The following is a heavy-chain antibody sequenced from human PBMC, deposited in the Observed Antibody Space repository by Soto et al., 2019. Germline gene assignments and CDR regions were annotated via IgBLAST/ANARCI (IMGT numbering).Heavy chain of an antibody. Sequence: EVQLLESGGGLVQPGGSLRLSCAASGFTFNTYAMSWVRQAPGKGLEWVSSISSSSSYIYYADSVKGRFTISRDNAKNSLYLQMNSLRAEDTAVYYCARPLRFLEWFGGMDVWGQGTTVTVSS. CDR3: ARPLRFLEWFGGMDV. CDR2: ISSSSSYI. CDR1: GFTFNTYA. J-gene: IGHJ6*02. V-gene: IGHV3-21*01. D-gene: IGHD3-3*01.